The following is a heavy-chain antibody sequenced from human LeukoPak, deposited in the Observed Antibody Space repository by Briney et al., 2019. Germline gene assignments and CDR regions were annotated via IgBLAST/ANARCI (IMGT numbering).Heavy chain of an antibody. V-gene: IGHV4-34*01. CDR3: AKHGSGSYQAY. J-gene: IGHJ4*02. CDR2: INHSGST. D-gene: IGHD3-10*01. CDR1: GGSFSGYY. Sequence: PSETLSLTCAVYGGSFSGYYWSWIRQPPGKGLEWIGEINHSGSTNYNPSLKSRVTISVDTSKNQFSLKLSSVTAADTAVYYCAKHGSGSYQAYWGQGILVTVSS.